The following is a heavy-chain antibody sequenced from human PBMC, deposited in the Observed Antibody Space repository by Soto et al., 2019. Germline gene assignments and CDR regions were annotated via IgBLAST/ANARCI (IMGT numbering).Heavy chain of an antibody. CDR1: GFTFSSSG. Sequence: QVQLVESGGSVVQPGRSLRLSCAAAGFTFSSSGMHWVRQAPGKGLERVAVIWYDGSNKYYADSVKGRFTISRDNSKNTLYLQMNSMRAEDTAVYYCARDLEAAALDYWGQGTLVTVSS. D-gene: IGHD2-2*01. J-gene: IGHJ4*02. CDR3: ARDLEAAALDY. CDR2: IWYDGSNK. V-gene: IGHV3-33*01.